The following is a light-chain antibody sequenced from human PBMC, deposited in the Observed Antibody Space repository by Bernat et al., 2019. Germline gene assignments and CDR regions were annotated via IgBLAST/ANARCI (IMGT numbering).Light chain of an antibody. Sequence: EIVLTQSPATLSLSPGERATLSCRASQSVISYLAWYQQKPGQAPRLLIYDASNRATGIPARFSGSGSGTAFTLTISSLEPEDFAVYYCQQRSNWPPPTFGPGTKVDIK. CDR2: DAS. CDR1: QSVISY. J-gene: IGKJ3*01. V-gene: IGKV3-11*01. CDR3: QQRSNWPPPT.